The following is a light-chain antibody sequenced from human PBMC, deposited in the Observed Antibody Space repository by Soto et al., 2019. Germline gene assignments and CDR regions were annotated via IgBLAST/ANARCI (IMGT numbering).Light chain of an antibody. CDR2: GAS. V-gene: IGKV3-20*01. CDR3: QQYGNPPQT. Sequence: EIVLTQSPGTLSLSPGEAVTLSCRVSQTVLSSYVAWYQQKPGQPPRLLIYGASSRATGIPDRFSGSGSGTDFTLTISRLEPEDFGVFYCQQYGNPPQTFGQGTRVEV. J-gene: IGKJ1*01. CDR1: QTVLSSY.